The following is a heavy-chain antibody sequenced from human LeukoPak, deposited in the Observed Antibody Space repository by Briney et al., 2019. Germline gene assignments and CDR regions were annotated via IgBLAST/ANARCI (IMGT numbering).Heavy chain of an antibody. Sequence: ASVKVSCKASGYTFTSYDINWVRQATGQGLEWMGWMNPNSGNTGYAQKFQGRVTITRSTSISTAYMELSSLRSEDTAVYYCARDRPNYYGSDGHYYRRDGDYWGRGTLVSVSS. V-gene: IGHV1-8*03. CDR1: GYTFTSYD. CDR3: ARDRPNYYGSDGHYYRRDGDY. D-gene: IGHD3-22*01. J-gene: IGHJ4*02. CDR2: MNPNSGNT.